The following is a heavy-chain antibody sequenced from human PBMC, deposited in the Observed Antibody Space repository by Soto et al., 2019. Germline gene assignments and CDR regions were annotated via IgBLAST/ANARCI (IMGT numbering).Heavy chain of an antibody. Sequence: QMQLQESGPGLVRPSETLSLTCTVSGGSISNHYWSWIRQPPGKGLEWIGYVYYTASSTNYNPSLKSRVTISVDTSKNQLSLRLSSVTAADTAVYYWARHQEVRGVTIPYPYYGMDVWGLGTTVTVSS. J-gene: IGHJ6*02. D-gene: IGHD3-10*01. CDR2: VYYTASST. V-gene: IGHV4-59*08. CDR3: ARHQEVRGVTIPYPYYGMDV. CDR1: GGSISNHY.